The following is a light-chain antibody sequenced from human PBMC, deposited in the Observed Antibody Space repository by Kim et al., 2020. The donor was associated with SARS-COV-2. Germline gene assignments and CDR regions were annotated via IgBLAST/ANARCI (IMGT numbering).Light chain of an antibody. Sequence: DIQMTQSPSSLSASVGDRVTITCQASQDVSIYLNWYRQKPGKAPELPIYDASNLETGVPSTFSGSGSGTDFAFTISSLQPEDIATYYCQHYGDLPITFGQGTRLEIK. CDR3: QHYGDLPIT. CDR2: DAS. J-gene: IGKJ5*01. V-gene: IGKV1-33*01. CDR1: QDVSIY.